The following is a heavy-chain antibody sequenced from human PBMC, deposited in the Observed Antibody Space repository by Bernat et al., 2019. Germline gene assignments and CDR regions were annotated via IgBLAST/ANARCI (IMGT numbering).Heavy chain of an antibody. J-gene: IGHJ5*02. D-gene: IGHD2-21*02. CDR3: AKSSALLVPVWFDP. CDR2: ISGSGGST. CDR1: GFTFSSYA. V-gene: IGHV3-23*01. Sequence: EVQLLDSGGGLVQPGGSLRLSCAASGFTFSSYAMSWVRQAPGKGLEWVAAISGSGGSTYYADSVTGRFTISSDNSKNTLSLKMSSLRAEDTAIYYCAKSSALLVPVWFDPWGQGTLVTVSS.